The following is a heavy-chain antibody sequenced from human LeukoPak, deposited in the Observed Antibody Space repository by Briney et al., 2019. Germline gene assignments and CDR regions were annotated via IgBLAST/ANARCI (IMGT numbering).Heavy chain of an antibody. J-gene: IGHJ4*02. D-gene: IGHD3-22*01. CDR2: TYYRSKWYN. Sequence: SQTLSLTCAISGDGVSSNSAAWNWIRQSPSRGLEWLGRTYYRSKWYNDYAVSVKSRITINPDTSKNQFSLQLNSVTPEDTAVYYCAREDYYDSSGPNYYFDYWGQGTLVTVSS. CDR3: AREDYYDSSGPNYYFDY. CDR1: GDGVSSNSAA. V-gene: IGHV6-1*01.